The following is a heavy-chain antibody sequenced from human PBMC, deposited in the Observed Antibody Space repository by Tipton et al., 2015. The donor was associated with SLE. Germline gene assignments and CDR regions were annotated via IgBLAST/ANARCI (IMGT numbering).Heavy chain of an antibody. CDR1: GDSISSGGYY. V-gene: IGHV4-31*03. CDR3: ARDTRNDDYVRWYFDA. Sequence: TLSLTCTVSGDSISSGGYYWTWIRQHPGKGLEWIGYIYYNGNTYYNPSLKSRLTISKDTSKNQFSLNLTSVTAADTAVYYCARDTRNDDYVRWYFDAWGRGTLVTVSS. CDR2: IYYNGNT. J-gene: IGHJ2*01. D-gene: IGHD3-16*01.